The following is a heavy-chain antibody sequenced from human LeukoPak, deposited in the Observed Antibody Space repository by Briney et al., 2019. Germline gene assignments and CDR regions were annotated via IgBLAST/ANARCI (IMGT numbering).Heavy chain of an antibody. J-gene: IGHJ4*02. Sequence: ASVKVSCKASGYTFTGYYMHWVRQAPGQGLEWMGWINPNSGGTNYAQKFQGRVTMTRDTSISTAYMELSRLSSDDTAVYYCARGKAYYYDSSGYFYRYWGQGTLVTVSS. CDR1: GYTFTGYY. D-gene: IGHD3-22*01. CDR2: INPNSGGT. CDR3: ARGKAYYYDSSGYFYRY. V-gene: IGHV1-2*02.